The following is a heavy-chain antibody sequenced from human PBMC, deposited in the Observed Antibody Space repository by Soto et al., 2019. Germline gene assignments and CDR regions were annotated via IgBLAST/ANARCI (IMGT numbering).Heavy chain of an antibody. Sequence: RASVKVSCKASGYTFTGYYMHWVRQAPGQGLEWMGWINPNSGGTNYAQKFQGWVTMTRDTSISTAYMELSRLRSDDTAVYYCARWSGFWSGYYGYWGQGTLVTVPQ. CDR3: ARWSGFWSGYYGY. J-gene: IGHJ4*02. V-gene: IGHV1-2*04. CDR2: INPNSGGT. D-gene: IGHD3-3*01. CDR1: GYTFTGYY.